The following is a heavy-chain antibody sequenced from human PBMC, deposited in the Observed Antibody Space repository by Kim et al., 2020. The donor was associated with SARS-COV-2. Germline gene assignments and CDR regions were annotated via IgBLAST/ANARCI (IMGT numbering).Heavy chain of an antibody. CDR1: GGSISSGSYY. Sequence: SETLSLTCTVSGGSISSGSYYWSWIRQPAGKGLEWIGRIYTSGSTNYNPSLKSRVTISVDTSKNQFSLKLSSVTAADTAVYYCARNVKGDHYYDSSGYSGSGVVDYWCQETLVTVSS. CDR2: IYTSGST. J-gene: IGHJ4*02. CDR3: ARNVKGDHYYDSSGYSGSGVVDY. V-gene: IGHV4-61*02. D-gene: IGHD3-22*01.